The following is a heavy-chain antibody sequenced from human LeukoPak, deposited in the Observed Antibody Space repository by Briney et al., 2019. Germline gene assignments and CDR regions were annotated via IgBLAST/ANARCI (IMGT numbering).Heavy chain of an antibody. J-gene: IGHJ4*02. V-gene: IGHV3-66*02. Sequence: GGSLLLSCAASGFTVSGHYMTWVRQAPGKGLEWVSTIYSVGTTYHADSVRGRFSISRDKSKNTLDLQMNSLSPEDTAAYYCAMTYLWRFDYWGQGSQVIVSS. CDR3: AMTYLWRFDY. CDR1: GFTVSGHY. CDR2: IYSVGTT. D-gene: IGHD3-10*01.